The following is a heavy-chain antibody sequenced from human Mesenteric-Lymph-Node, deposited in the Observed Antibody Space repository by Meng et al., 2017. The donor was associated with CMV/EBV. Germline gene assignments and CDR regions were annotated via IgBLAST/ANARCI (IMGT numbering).Heavy chain of an antibody. Sequence: LTFSNYAMHWVRQAPGKGLEWLAVISYDGSNKYYADSVKGRFTISRDNFKNTLFLQMNSLRAEDTAVYYCTRDLYDSSAFYFLLPAYWGQGTLVTVSS. CDR1: LTFSNYA. CDR3: TRDLYDSSAFYFLLPAY. D-gene: IGHD3-22*01. V-gene: IGHV3-30-3*01. J-gene: IGHJ4*02. CDR2: ISYDGSNK.